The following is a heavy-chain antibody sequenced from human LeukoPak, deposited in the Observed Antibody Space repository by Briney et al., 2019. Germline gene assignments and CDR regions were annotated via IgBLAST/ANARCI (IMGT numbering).Heavy chain of an antibody. Sequence: GGSLRLSCAASGFTFNYAWLSWVRQAPGKGLEWVGRIKSKTDGETTDYAAPVKGRFTISRDDSKNTLYLQMNSVRTEDTAVYYCTTAPASVAAWGQGTLVTVSS. CDR3: TTAPASVAA. J-gene: IGHJ5*02. CDR2: IKSKTDGETT. D-gene: IGHD6-19*01. CDR1: GFTFNYAW. V-gene: IGHV3-15*01.